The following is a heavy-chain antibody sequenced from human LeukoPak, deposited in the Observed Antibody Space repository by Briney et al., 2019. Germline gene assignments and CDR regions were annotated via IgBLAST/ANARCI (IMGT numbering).Heavy chain of an antibody. Sequence: SETLSLTCTVSGGSISSSSYYWGWIRQPPGKGLEWIGSMYYSGSTYYNPSLKSRVTISVDTSRNQFSLKLSSVTAADTAVYYCARKNHSSGWYYFDYWGQGTLVTVSS. CDR1: GGSISSSSYY. CDR3: ARKNHSSGWYYFDY. CDR2: MYYSGST. J-gene: IGHJ4*02. D-gene: IGHD6-19*01. V-gene: IGHV4-39*07.